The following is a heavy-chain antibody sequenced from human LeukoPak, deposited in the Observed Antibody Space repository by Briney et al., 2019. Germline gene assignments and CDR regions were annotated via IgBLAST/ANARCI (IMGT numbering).Heavy chain of an antibody. Sequence: SVNVSCKASGGTFSSYTISWVRQAPGQGLEWMGRIIPILGIANYAQKFQGRVTITADKSTSTAYMELSSLRSEDTAVYYCARGRRELDAFDIWGQGTMVTVSS. J-gene: IGHJ3*02. CDR2: IIPILGIA. V-gene: IGHV1-69*02. D-gene: IGHD1-26*01. CDR3: ARGRRELDAFDI. CDR1: GGTFSSYT.